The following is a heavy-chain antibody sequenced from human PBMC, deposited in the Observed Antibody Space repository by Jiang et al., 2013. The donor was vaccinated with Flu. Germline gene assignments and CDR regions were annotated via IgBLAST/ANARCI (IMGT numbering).Heavy chain of an antibody. V-gene: IGHV1-2*02. D-gene: IGHD3-3*01. Sequence: GAEVKKPGASVKVSCKASGYTFTGYYMHWVRQAPGQGLEWMGWINPNSGGTNYAQKFQGRVTLTRDTSISTAYMELSRLRSDDTAVYYCARDLEFGVVIMAASYGMDVWGQGTTVTVSS. J-gene: IGHJ6*02. CDR1: GYTFTGYY. CDR3: ARDLEFGVVIMAASYGMDV. CDR2: INPNSGGT.